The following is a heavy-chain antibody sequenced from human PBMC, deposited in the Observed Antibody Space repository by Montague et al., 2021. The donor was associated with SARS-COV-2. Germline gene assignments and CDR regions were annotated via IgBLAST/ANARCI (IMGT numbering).Heavy chain of an antibody. CDR1: GYSFTTYC. D-gene: IGHD3-10*01. J-gene: IGHJ4*02. CDR2: IYPGDSDP. Sequence: QSGAEVKKPGESLKISCKGSGYSFTTYCIGWVRQMPGKGLEWMGIIYPGDSDPRYSPSFQGQVTISADKSITTAYLQWSSLKASDTAMYYCARGFGVPPKCPRLFDYWGQGTPVTVSS. V-gene: IGHV5-51*01. CDR3: ARGFGVPPKCPRLFDY.